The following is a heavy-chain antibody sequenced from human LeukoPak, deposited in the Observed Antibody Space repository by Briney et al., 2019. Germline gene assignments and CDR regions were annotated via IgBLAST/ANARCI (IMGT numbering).Heavy chain of an antibody. CDR1: GFSFSSRN. CDR3: TASSGSGNYAYYFDY. D-gene: IGHD3-22*01. CDR2: ISASTSSI. V-gene: IGHV3-48*04. Sequence: GGSLRLSCAASGFSFSSRNMNWVRQAPGKGLEWVSYISASTSSIYYADSVKGRFTISRDIGKNSLYLQMNSLRAEDTAVYYCTASSGSGNYAYYFDYWGQGTLVTVSS. J-gene: IGHJ4*02.